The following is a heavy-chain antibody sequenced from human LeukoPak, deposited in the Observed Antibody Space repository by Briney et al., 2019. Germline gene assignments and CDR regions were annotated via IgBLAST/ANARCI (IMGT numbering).Heavy chain of an antibody. V-gene: IGHV1-69*13. CDR1: GGTFSSYA. CDR3: ARAERYSSSWYIDYYYGMDV. Sequence: ASVKVSCKASGGTFSSYAISWVRQAPGQGLEWMGGIIPISGTANYAQKFQGRVTITADESTSTAYMELSSLRSEDTAVYYCARAERYSSSWYIDYYYGMDVWGQGTTVTVSS. D-gene: IGHD6-13*01. J-gene: IGHJ6*02. CDR2: IIPISGTA.